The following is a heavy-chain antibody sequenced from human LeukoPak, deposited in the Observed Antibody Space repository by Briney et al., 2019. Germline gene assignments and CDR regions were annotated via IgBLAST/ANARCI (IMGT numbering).Heavy chain of an antibody. V-gene: IGHV3-48*01. CDR3: ARSGDY. CDR2: ISSSSTI. J-gene: IGHJ4*02. Sequence: GGSLRLSCAASGFTFSSSPMNWVRQAPGKGLEWVSYISSSSTIYYADSVKGRFTISRDNAKNSLYLQMNSLRVEDTAVYYCARSGDYWGQGTLVAVSS. CDR1: GFTFSSSP.